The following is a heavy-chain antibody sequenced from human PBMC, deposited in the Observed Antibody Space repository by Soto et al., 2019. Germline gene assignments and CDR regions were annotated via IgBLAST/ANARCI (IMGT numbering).Heavy chain of an antibody. CDR2: IIPIFGTA. V-gene: IGHV1-69*13. CDR3: ARSEERVGYSSGPDDY. D-gene: IGHD6-19*01. Sequence: SVKVSCKASGGTFSSYAISWVRQAPGQGLEWMGGIIPIFGTANYAQKFQGRVTITADESTSTAYMELSSLRSDDTAVYYCARSEERVGYSSGPDDYWGQGTLVTVSS. J-gene: IGHJ4*02. CDR1: GGTFSSYA.